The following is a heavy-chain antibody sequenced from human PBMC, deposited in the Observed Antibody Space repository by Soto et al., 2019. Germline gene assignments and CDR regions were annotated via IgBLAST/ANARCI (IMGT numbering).Heavy chain of an antibody. Sequence: ASVKVSCKASGGTFSSYAISWVRQAPGQGLEWMGGIIPIFGTANYAQKFQGRATITADESTSTAYMELSSLRSEDTAVYYCARSTTYYDFWSGYWQRDNYYYYGMDVWGQGTTVTVSS. V-gene: IGHV1-69*13. D-gene: IGHD3-3*01. CDR2: IIPIFGTA. CDR1: GGTFSSYA. J-gene: IGHJ6*02. CDR3: ARSTTYYDFWSGYWQRDNYYYYGMDV.